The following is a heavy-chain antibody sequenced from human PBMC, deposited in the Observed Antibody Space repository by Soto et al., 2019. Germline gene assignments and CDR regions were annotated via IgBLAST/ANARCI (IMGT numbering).Heavy chain of an antibody. D-gene: IGHD2-15*01. CDR3: ARARWYDAFDV. V-gene: IGHV4-38-2*01. Sequence: PSETLSLTSAVSGFFISSGNYWGWIRKPPGKGLEWIGSIFHGGNTYYNPSLKSRVTISVDMSKNRFSLKLNSVTAADTAVYYCARARWYDAFDVWGQGTVVTVSS. CDR2: IFHGGNT. J-gene: IGHJ3*01. CDR1: GFFISSGNY.